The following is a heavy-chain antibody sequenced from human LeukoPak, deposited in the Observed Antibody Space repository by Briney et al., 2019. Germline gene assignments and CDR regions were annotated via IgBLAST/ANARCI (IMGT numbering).Heavy chain of an antibody. CDR1: GGSISGGSYY. D-gene: IGHD1-7*01. V-gene: IGHV4-39*01. J-gene: IGHJ4*02. CDR3: ASRTSILDY. Sequence: PSQTLSLTCTVSGGSISGGSYYWSWIRQPPGKGLEWIGSIYYSGSTYYNPSLKSRVTISVDTSKNQFSLKLSSVTAADTAVYYCASRTSILDYWGQGTLVTVSS. CDR2: IYYSGST.